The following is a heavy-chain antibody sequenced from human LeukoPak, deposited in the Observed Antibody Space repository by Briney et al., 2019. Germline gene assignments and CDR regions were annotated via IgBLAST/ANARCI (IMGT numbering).Heavy chain of an antibody. CDR1: GGTFSSYA. V-gene: IGHV1-69*06. D-gene: IGHD3-9*01. J-gene: IGHJ6*03. CDR2: IIPIFGTA. Sequence: SVKVSCKASGGTFSSYAISWVRQAPGQGLEWMGGIIPIFGTANYAQEFQGRVTITADKSTSTAYMELSSLRSEDTAVYYCARGHVLRYFDWLSASYYYYYYYMDVWGKGTTVTISS. CDR3: ARGHVLRYFDWLSASYYYYYYYMDV.